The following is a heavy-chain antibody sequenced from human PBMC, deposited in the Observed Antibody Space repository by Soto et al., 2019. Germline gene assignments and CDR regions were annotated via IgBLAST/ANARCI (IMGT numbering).Heavy chain of an antibody. V-gene: IGHV1-69*01. CDR2: IIPIFGTA. CDR3: ASELCSSTSCYDWFDP. Sequence: QVQLVQSGAGVKKPGSSVKVSCKASGGTFSSYAISWVRQAPGQGLEWMGGIIPIFGTANYAQKFQGRETITADESTSTAYMELSSLRSEDTAVYYCASELCSSTSCYDWFDPWGQGTLVTVSS. J-gene: IGHJ5*02. D-gene: IGHD2-2*01. CDR1: GGTFSSYA.